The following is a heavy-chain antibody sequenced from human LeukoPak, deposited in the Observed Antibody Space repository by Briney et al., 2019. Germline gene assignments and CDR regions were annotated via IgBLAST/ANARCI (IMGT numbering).Heavy chain of an antibody. V-gene: IGHV1-2*06. Sequence: GASVKVSCKPSGYTFTGYYMHWVRQAPGQGLEWMGRINPNSGGTNYAQKFQGRVTMTRDTSISTAYMELSRLRSDDTAVYYCARSSLYGSGSYHNDYWGQGTLVTVSS. CDR2: INPNSGGT. D-gene: IGHD3-10*01. CDR1: GYTFTGYY. J-gene: IGHJ4*02. CDR3: ARSSLYGSGSYHNDY.